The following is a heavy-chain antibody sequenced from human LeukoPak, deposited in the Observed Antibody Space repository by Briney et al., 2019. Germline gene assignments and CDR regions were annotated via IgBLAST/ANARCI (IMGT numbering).Heavy chain of an antibody. CDR3: AKMGIVGAEGY. Sequence: GGSLRLSCAASGFTFSSYEMNWVRQAPGKGLEWVSAISGSGGSTYYADSVKGRFTISRDNSKNTLYLQMNSLRAEDTAVYYCAKMGIVGAEGYWGQGTLVTVSS. CDR1: GFTFSSYE. J-gene: IGHJ4*02. V-gene: IGHV3-23*01. D-gene: IGHD1-26*01. CDR2: ISGSGGST.